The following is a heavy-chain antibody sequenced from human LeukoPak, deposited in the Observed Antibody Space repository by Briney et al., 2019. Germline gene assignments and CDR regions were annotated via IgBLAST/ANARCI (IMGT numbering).Heavy chain of an antibody. V-gene: IGHV4-59*11. J-gene: IGHJ4*02. D-gene: IGHD3-10*01. Sequence: PSETLSLTCTVSGGSMSVHYWSWIRQTPGKGLEWIGHIYYTGATTYNPSLKSPVSISVDTSKNQFSLRLTSVTAADTAVYFCARIYLVYYGSESYKYYFDYWCQGMLVTVSS. CDR3: ARIYLVYYGSESYKYYFDY. CDR1: GGSMSVHY. CDR2: IYYTGAT.